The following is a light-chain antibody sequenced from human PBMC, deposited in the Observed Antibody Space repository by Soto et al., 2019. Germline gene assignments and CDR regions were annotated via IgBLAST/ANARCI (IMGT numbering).Light chain of an antibody. V-gene: IGKV3-15*01. CDR1: QSVSRK. CDR3: QQYDKWPRT. Sequence: IVMTQAPAPLSVSPGERATLSCRASQSVSRKLAWYQQTRGQAPRLLIYGASTRATGVPARFSGSGSGTEFTLTISNLQSEDVAVYQCQQYDKWPRTLGQGTKVDI. J-gene: IGKJ1*01. CDR2: GAS.